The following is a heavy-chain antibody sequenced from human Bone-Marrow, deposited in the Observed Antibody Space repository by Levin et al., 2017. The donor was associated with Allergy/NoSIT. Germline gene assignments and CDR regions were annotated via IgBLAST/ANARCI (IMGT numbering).Heavy chain of an antibody. Sequence: SGPTLVKPTQTLTLTCTFSGFSLSRSGMSVGWIRQPPGKALQWLARIDWDGDEYYNMSLRTRLTISKDTSKNQVVLEMTNLDPVDTATYYCARLMYFYDISAWYFDFWGQGALVTVSS. CDR1: GFSLSRSGMS. CDR3: ARLMYFYDISAWYFDF. CDR2: IDWDGDE. D-gene: IGHD3-22*01. V-gene: IGHV2-70*11. J-gene: IGHJ4*02.